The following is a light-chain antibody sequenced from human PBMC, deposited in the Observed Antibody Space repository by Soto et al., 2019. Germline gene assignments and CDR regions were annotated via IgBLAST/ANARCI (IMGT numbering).Light chain of an antibody. CDR3: QQYYSYPIT. Sequence: AIRMTQSPSSFSASIGDRVTITCRASQGVTSNLAWYQQKPGKAPELLIYDASTLQSGAPSRFSGSGSGTDFTLTISSLQSEDFATYYCQQYYSYPITFGQGTRLEIK. J-gene: IGKJ5*01. CDR2: DAS. V-gene: IGKV1-8*01. CDR1: QGVTSN.